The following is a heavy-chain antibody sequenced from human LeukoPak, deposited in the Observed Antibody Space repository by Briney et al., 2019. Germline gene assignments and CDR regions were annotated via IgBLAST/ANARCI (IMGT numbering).Heavy chain of an antibody. CDR1: GGSFSGYY. CDR3: ARGGDDYGDPDAFDI. J-gene: IGHJ3*02. D-gene: IGHD4-17*01. V-gene: IGHV4-34*01. Sequence: SETLPLTCAVYGGSFSGYYWTWIRQPPGEGLEWIGEINQSGSTNYNPSLKSRVTISVDTSKNQFSLKLSSVTAADTAVYYCARGGDDYGDPDAFDIWGQGTMVTVSS. CDR2: INQSGST.